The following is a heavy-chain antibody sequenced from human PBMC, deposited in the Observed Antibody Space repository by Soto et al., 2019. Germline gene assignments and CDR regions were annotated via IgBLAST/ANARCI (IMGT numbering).Heavy chain of an antibody. Sequence: QVQLVQSGAEVKKPGSSVKVSCKASGGTFSSYAISWVRQAPVQGLEWMGELIPIFGTANYAQKFQGRVTITADESTSTGYMELISLRSEDTAVYYCARAHGSFDYWGHGTLVTVSS. V-gene: IGHV1-69*01. J-gene: IGHJ4*01. CDR1: GGTFSSYA. CDR2: LIPIFGTA. CDR3: ARAHGSFDY.